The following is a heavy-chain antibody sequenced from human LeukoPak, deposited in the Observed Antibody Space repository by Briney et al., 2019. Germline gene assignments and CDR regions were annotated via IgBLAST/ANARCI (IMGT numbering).Heavy chain of an antibody. CDR3: AKHADFEDYGDYSDYYYMDV. Sequence: GGSLRLSCAASGFTFSSYAMSWVRQAPGKGLEWVSAISSSGGSTYYADAVKGRFTISRDNSKNTLYLKMNSLRAEDTAVYYCAKHADFEDYGDYSDYYYMDVWGKGTTVTVSS. CDR1: GFTFSSYA. CDR2: ISSSGGST. D-gene: IGHD4-17*01. V-gene: IGHV3-23*01. J-gene: IGHJ6*03.